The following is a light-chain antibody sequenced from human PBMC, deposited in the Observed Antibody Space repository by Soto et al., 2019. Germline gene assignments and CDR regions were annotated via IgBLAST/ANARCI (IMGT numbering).Light chain of an antibody. J-gene: IGKJ1*01. Sequence: DIQMTQSPSTLSASVVHRVTITCRASQSISSWLAWYQQKPGKAPKLLIYKASSLESGVPSRFSGSGSGTEFTLTISSLQPDDFATYYCQQYNSYSPTFGQGTKVDIK. CDR2: KAS. CDR1: QSISSW. CDR3: QQYNSYSPT. V-gene: IGKV1-5*03.